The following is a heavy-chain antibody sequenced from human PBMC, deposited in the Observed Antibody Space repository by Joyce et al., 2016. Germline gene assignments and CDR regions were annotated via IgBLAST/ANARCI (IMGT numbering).Heavy chain of an antibody. CDR1: GGPFRGFF. D-gene: IGHD6-19*01. CDR2: INNSGVT. Sequence: QVQLQQWGAGLLKPSETLSLTCAVSGGPFRGFFWTWVRQPPGKGLEWIGDINNSGVTNYNPSLKTRLTFSVDTSKNQFSLKLTSLSAADTAVYYCARSQWLAPLMYWGQGTPVTVSS. J-gene: IGHJ4*02. V-gene: IGHV4-34*01. CDR3: ARSQWLAPLMY.